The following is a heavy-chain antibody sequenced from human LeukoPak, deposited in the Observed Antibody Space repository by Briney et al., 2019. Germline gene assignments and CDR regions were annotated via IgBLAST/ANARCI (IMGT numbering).Heavy chain of an antibody. CDR1: GGSINRYY. J-gene: IGHJ4*02. CDR2: VYYSGST. CDR3: ARNEGFFDY. V-gene: IGHV4-59*08. Sequence: SETLSLICTVSGGSINRYYWNWIRQPPGKGLEWIGYVYYSGSTNYNPSLKSRVIISVDTSKNQFSLKLGSVTAADTAVYYCARNEGFFDYWGQGILVTVSS. D-gene: IGHD1-1*01.